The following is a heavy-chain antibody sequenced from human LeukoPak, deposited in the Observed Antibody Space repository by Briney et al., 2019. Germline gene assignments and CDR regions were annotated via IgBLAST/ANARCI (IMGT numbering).Heavy chain of an antibody. CDR2: ISAYNGNT. CDR3: ARVIMTGTVEESWFDP. V-gene: IGHV1-18*01. Sequence: ASVKVSCKASGYTFTSYGISWVRQAPGQGLEWMGWISAYNGNTNYAQKLQGRVTMTTDTSASTAYMELSSLRSEDTAVYYCARVIMTGTVEESWFDPWGQGTLVTVSS. CDR1: GYTFTSYG. D-gene: IGHD1-7*01. J-gene: IGHJ5*02.